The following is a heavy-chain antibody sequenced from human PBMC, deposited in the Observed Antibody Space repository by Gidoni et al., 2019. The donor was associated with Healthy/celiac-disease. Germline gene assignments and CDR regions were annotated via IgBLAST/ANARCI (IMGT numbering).Heavy chain of an antibody. CDR3: ASSYYDSSGYYSR. CDR1: GFTFSDYY. V-gene: IGHV3-11*01. CDR2: MSSSGRTI. J-gene: IGHJ4*02. Sequence: QVPLVESGGGLVKPGGSLRLSCAASGFTFSDYYISWIRPAPGKGLEWVSYMSSSGRTIYYAESVKGRFTISRDNDKNSLYLKMNSLRAEDTAVYYCASSYYDSSGYYSRWGQGTLVTVSS. D-gene: IGHD3-22*01.